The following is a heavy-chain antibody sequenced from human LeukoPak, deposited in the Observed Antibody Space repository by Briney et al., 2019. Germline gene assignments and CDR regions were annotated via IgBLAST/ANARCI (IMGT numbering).Heavy chain of an antibody. CDR2: ISSSSSYI. D-gene: IGHD2-15*01. V-gene: IGHV3-21*01. Sequence: PGGSLRLSCAASGFTFSSYSTNWVRQAPGKGLEWVSSISSSSSYIYYADSVKGRFTISRDNAKNSLYLQMNSLRAEDTAVYYCARDRGEVVAATSYWGQGTLVTVSS. CDR3: ARDRGEVVAATSY. CDR1: GFTFSSYS. J-gene: IGHJ4*02.